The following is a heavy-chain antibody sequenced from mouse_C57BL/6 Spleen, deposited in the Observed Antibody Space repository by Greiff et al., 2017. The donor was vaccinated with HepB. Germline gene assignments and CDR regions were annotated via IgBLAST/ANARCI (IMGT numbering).Heavy chain of an antibody. CDR3: ARPLLLAWFAY. Sequence: EVKLVESGGGLVKPGGSLKLSCAASGFTFSDYGMHWVHQAPEKGLEWVAYISSGSSTIYYADTVKGRFTISRDNAKNTLFLQMTSLRSEDTAMYYCARPLLLAWFAYWGQGTLVTVSA. V-gene: IGHV5-17*01. CDR2: ISSGSSTI. CDR1: GFTFSDYG. J-gene: IGHJ3*01. D-gene: IGHD1-1*01.